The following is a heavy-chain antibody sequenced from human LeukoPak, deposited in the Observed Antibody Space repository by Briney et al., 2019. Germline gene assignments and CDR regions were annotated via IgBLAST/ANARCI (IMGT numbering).Heavy chain of an antibody. D-gene: IGHD1-26*01. J-gene: IGHJ4*02. CDR2: ISSSGSTI. V-gene: IGHV3-48*03. CDR1: GFTFSSYE. Sequence: GGSLRLSCAASGFTFSSYEMNWVRQAPGKGLEWVSYISSSGSTIYYADSVKGRFTISRDNAKNSLYLQMNSLRAEDTAVYYCARSKRVGATLALAYYWGQGTLVTVSS. CDR3: ARSKRVGATLALAYY.